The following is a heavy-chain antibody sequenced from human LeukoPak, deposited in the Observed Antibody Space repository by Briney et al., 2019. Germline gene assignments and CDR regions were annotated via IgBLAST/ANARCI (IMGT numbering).Heavy chain of an antibody. Sequence: PGGSLRLSCAASGFTFSTYGMHWVRQAPGKGLEWVAFTRYDESNIYYADSVKGRFTISRDNSKNTLYLQMNSLRAEDTAVYYCAKDPLGYCSSTSCSWGQGTLVTVSS. V-gene: IGHV3-30*02. CDR2: TRYDESNI. J-gene: IGHJ5*02. D-gene: IGHD2-2*01. CDR1: GFTFSTYG. CDR3: AKDPLGYCSSTSCS.